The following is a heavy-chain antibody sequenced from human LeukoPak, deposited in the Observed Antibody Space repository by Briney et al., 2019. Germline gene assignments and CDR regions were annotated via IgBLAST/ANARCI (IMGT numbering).Heavy chain of an antibody. D-gene: IGHD3-3*01. Sequence: SVKVSCKASGGTFSSYAISWVRQAPGQGLEWMGGIIPIFGTANYAQKFQGRVTITADKSTSTAYMELSSLRSEDTAVYYCARAFGDFWSGPPSVFDPWGQGTLVTVSS. CDR3: ARAFGDFWSGPPSVFDP. CDR2: IIPIFGTA. J-gene: IGHJ5*02. CDR1: GGTFSSYA. V-gene: IGHV1-69*06.